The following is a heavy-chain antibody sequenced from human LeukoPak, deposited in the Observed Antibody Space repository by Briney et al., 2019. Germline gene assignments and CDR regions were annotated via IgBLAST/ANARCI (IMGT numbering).Heavy chain of an antibody. Sequence: GGSLRLSCAASGFTFSNYAMSWVRQAPGKGLEWISAITGGGSDTYYADSVKGRFTISRANSKNTLYLQMNSLRVEDAAVYYCAKGSSSSRPYYFDYWGQGALVTVSS. V-gene: IGHV3-23*01. CDR3: AKGSSSSRPYYFDY. CDR1: GFTFSNYA. J-gene: IGHJ4*02. D-gene: IGHD6-6*01. CDR2: ITGGGSDT.